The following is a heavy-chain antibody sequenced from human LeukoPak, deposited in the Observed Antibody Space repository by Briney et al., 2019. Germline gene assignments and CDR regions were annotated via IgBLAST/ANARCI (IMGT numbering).Heavy chain of an antibody. Sequence: ASVKVSCKASGYTFTGYYMHWVRQAPGQGLEWMGWINPNSGGTNYAQKFLGRITMTRDTSISTAYMELSRLRSDDTAVCYCASATTYCGADCYPLDAFDIWGQGTMVTVSS. CDR3: ASATTYCGADCYPLDAFDI. V-gene: IGHV1-2*02. D-gene: IGHD2-21*02. CDR1: GYTFTGYY. CDR2: INPNSGGT. J-gene: IGHJ3*02.